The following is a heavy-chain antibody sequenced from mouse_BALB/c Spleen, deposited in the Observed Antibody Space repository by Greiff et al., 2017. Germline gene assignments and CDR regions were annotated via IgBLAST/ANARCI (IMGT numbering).Heavy chain of an antibody. CDR2: IWSGGST. V-gene: IGHV2-2*02. Sequence: QVQLKESGPGLVQPSQSLSITCTVSGFSLTSYGVHWVRQSPGKGLEWLGVIWSGGSTDYNAAFISRLSISKDNSKSQVFFKMNSLQANDTAIYYCARVAHYYGSSYYAMDYGGQGTSVTVSS. CDR3: ARVAHYYGSSYYAMDY. D-gene: IGHD1-1*01. J-gene: IGHJ4*01. CDR1: GFSLTSYG.